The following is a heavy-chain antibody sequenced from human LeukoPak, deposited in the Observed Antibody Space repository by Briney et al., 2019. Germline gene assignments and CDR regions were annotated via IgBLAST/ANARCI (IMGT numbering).Heavy chain of an antibody. D-gene: IGHD2-15*01. J-gene: IGHJ6*03. CDR2: INHSGGT. CDR1: GGSFSGYY. V-gene: IGHV4-34*01. Sequence: SETLSLTCAVYGGSFSGYYWSWIRQPPGKGLEWIGEINHSGGTNYNPSLKSRVTISVDTSKNQFSLKLSSVTAADTAVYYCARVSFFRWAATRPSYYYYYMDVWGKGTTVTISS. CDR3: ARVSFFRWAATRPSYYYYYMDV.